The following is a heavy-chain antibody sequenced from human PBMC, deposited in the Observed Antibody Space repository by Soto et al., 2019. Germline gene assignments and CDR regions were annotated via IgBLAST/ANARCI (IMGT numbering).Heavy chain of an antibody. V-gene: IGHV3-30*03. J-gene: IGHJ6*02. D-gene: IGHD2-8*01. Sequence: QPGGSLRLSCAASGFTFNIYGMHWVRQAPGKGLEWVAVISYDGGNKYYADSVKGRFTISRDNSKNTLTLQMNGLRAEDTAVYYCATPHCNNSPCSPSYYYFPGMDVWGQETTVTASS. CDR1: GFTFNIYG. CDR2: ISYDGGNK. CDR3: ATPHCNNSPCSPSYYYFPGMDV.